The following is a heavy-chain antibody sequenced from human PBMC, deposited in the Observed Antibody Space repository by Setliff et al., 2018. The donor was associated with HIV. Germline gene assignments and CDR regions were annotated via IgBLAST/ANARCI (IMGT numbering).Heavy chain of an antibody. CDR3: ARGLSFYDPGGFDY. V-gene: IGHV1-2*06. Sequence: ASVKVSCKTSGYTFTGYYMHCVRQAPGQGLEWMGQINPNSGGTNYAQKFQGRVTMTRDTSISTAYMDLSRLRSDDTAVYYCARGLSFYDPGGFDYWGQGTLVTVSS. J-gene: IGHJ4*02. D-gene: IGHD3-22*01. CDR1: GYTFTGYY. CDR2: INPNSGGT.